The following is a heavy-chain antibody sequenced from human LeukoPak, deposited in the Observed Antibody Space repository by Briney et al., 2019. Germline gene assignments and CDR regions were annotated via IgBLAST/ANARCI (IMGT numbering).Heavy chain of an antibody. J-gene: IGHJ4*02. CDR2: IYSGGST. V-gene: IGHV3-66*01. D-gene: IGHD3-16*02. CDR1: GSGLILTRHA. Sequence: GGSLRLSCAASGSGLILTRHAMSWVRQAPGKGLEWVSVIYSGGSTYYADSVKGRFTISRDNSKNTLYLQMNSLRAEDTAVYYCARDGLRLGELSASHFDYWGQGTLVTVSS. CDR3: ARDGLRLGELSASHFDY.